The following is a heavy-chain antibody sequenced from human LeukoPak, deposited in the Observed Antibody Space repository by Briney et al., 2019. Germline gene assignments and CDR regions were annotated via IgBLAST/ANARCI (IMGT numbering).Heavy chain of an antibody. CDR3: ARLGSIWALDY. CDR1: GLIFSLYG. V-gene: IGHV3-33*08. D-gene: IGHD3-3*02. Sequence: PGGSLSLPWAPSGLIFSLYGVQGVRQSPGGGLVWVTVIWYDKSNTYYADCVQGRFHISRDNSKHTLYLKMNSQRVEDTALYYCARLGSIWALDYWGQGTMVTVSS. J-gene: IGHJ4*02. CDR2: IWYDKSNT.